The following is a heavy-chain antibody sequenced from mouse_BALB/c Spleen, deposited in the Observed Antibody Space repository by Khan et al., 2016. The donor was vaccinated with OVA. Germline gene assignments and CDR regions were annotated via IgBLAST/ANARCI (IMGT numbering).Heavy chain of an antibody. D-gene: IGHD2-10*01. CDR1: GYTFTRFG. V-gene: IGHV9-3*02. J-gene: IGHJ4*01. CDR2: INTHTGEP. Sequence: QIQLVQSGPELEKPGETVKISCKASGYTFTRFGMHWVKQAPGKGLEWMGWINTHTGEPTYAEDFKGRFAFSLDTSASTAYLQINNLTNEDTATYFCARPPYCCYSLAYWGQGTSVTVAS. CDR3: ARPPYCCYSLAY.